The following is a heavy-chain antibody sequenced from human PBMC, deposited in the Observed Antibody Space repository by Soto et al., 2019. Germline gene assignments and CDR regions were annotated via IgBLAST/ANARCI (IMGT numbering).Heavy chain of an antibody. D-gene: IGHD3-22*01. J-gene: IGHJ4*02. CDR2: ISYGGGTT. Sequence: GGSLRLSCAASEFTFSNYAMSWVRQAPGKGLEWVSAISYGGGTTYYADSVKGRFTISRDNSKNTLYLQMNSLRAEDTAVYYCAKNPGYYYDSTGYHFDYWGLGNMVTVSS. CDR3: AKNPGYYYDSTGYHFDY. CDR1: EFTFSNYA. V-gene: IGHV3-23*01.